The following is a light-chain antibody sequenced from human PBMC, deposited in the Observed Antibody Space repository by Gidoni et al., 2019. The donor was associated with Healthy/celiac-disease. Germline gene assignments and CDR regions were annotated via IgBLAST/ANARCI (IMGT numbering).Light chain of an antibody. CDR3: AAWDDSLNRVV. J-gene: IGLJ2*01. V-gene: IGLV1-44*01. Sequence: QSVLTQPPSASGTPGQRVTISCSGSSSNIGSNTVNWYQQLPGTAPKLLIYSNNQRPSGVPDRFSGSKSGTSASLAISGLQSEDEAYYYCAAWDDSLNRVVFGGGTKLTVL. CDR2: SNN. CDR1: SSNIGSNT.